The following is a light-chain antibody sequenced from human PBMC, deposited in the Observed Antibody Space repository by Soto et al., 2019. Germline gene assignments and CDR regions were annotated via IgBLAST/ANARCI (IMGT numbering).Light chain of an antibody. CDR1: SSDVGAYNF. Sequence: QSALTQPRSVSGSPGQSGTISCTGTSSDVGAYNFVSWYQQHPGKAPKLIIYDVTKWPSGVPARFSGSKSGNTASLTISGLQADDEADYYCCSFAGSYTHVFGTGTKLTVL. V-gene: IGLV2-11*01. CDR2: DVT. CDR3: CSFAGSYTHV. J-gene: IGLJ1*01.